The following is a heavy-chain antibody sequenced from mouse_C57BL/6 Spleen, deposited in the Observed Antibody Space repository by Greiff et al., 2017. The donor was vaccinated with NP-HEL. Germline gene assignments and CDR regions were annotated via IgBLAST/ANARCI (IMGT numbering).Heavy chain of an antibody. V-gene: IGHV1-39*01. D-gene: IGHD1-1*01. CDR1: GYSFTDYN. CDR2: INPNYGTT. J-gene: IGHJ1*03. CDR3: AIYYYGSSYWYFDV. Sequence: VQLQQSGPELVKPGASVKISCKASGYSFTDYNMNWVKQSNGKSLEWIGVINPNYGTTSYNQKFKGKATLTVDQSSSTAYMQLNSLTSEDSAVYYCAIYYYGSSYWYFDVWGTGTTVTVSS.